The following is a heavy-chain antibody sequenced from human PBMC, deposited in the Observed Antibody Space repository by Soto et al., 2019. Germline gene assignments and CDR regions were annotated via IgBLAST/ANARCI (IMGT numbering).Heavy chain of an antibody. V-gene: IGHV3-30-3*01. CDR3: ARDFGSLGARLED. J-gene: IGHJ4*02. CDR1: GFTFSSYA. CDR2: ISYDGSNK. Sequence: PVGSLRLSFAASGFTFSSYAMHWVRQAPGKGLEWEAVISYDGSNKYYADSVKGRFTISRDNSKNTLYLQMNRLRTEDTAVYFWARDFGSLGARLEDWCQGPLVTV. D-gene: IGHD1-26*01.